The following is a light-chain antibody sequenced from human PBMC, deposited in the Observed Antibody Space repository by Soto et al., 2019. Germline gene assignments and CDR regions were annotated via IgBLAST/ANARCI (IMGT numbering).Light chain of an antibody. Sequence: DIQMTQSPSSLSASVGDRVTITCRARQGISNYLAWYQQKPGKVPKLLIYAASTLQSGVQSRFSGSGSGTDFPLTSSSLQPEDVATYYCQKYNSAPRTVGQGTKVDIK. V-gene: IGKV1-27*01. CDR2: AAS. CDR3: QKYNSAPRT. J-gene: IGKJ1*01. CDR1: QGISNY.